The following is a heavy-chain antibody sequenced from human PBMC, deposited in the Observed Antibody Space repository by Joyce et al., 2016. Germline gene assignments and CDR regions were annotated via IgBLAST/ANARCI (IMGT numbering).Heavy chain of an antibody. CDR3: AKDRGGFGVVISSYLDY. V-gene: IGHV3-43*01. J-gene: IGHJ4*02. D-gene: IGHD3-3*01. Sequence: EVQLVESGGVVVQLGGSLRLSCAASGFTFDDYTMPWVRQAPGKGLEWVSLISWDGGSTYYADSVKGRFTISRDNSKNSLYLQMNSLRTEDTALYYCAKDRGGFGVVISSYLDYWGQGTLVTVSS. CDR2: ISWDGGST. CDR1: GFTFDDYT.